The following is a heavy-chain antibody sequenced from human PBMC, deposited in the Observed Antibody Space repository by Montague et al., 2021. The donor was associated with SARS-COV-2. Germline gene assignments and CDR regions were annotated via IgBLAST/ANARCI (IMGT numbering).Heavy chain of an antibody. V-gene: IGHV4-34*01. CDR2: T. D-gene: IGHD4-17*01. CDR3: AGHPYDFDY. J-gene: IGHJ4*02. Sequence: TNYSPSVKSRVTISADTSRNQFSPKLSSVTAADTAVYFCAGHPYDFDYWCQGTLVTV.